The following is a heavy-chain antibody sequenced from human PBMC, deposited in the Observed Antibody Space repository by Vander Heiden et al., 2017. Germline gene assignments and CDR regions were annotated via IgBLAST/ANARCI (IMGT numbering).Heavy chain of an antibody. CDR3: AKDEDIVVVVAAPYDY. V-gene: IGHV3-23*01. Sequence: EVQLLESGGGLVQPGGSLRLPCAAAGFTFSHYAMSWVRQAPGKGLEWVSAISGSGGSTYYADSVKGRFTISRDNSKNTLYLQMNSLRAEDTAVYYCAKDEDIVVVVAAPYDYWGQGTLVTVSS. CDR2: ISGSGGST. CDR1: GFTFSHYA. J-gene: IGHJ4*02. D-gene: IGHD2-15*01.